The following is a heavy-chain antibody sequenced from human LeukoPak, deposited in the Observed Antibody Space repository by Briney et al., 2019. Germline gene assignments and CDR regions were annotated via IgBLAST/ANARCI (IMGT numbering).Heavy chain of an antibody. V-gene: IGHV3-33*01. CDR2: IWCDGSNK. J-gene: IGHJ6*02. CDR3: ASDLDGIWCGVLFSPAPGSYGMDV. CDR1: GFTFSSYG. D-gene: IGHD3-10*01. Sequence: PGRSLRLSCAASGFTFSSYGMHWVRQAPGKGLEWVAGIWCDGSNKYYADSVKGRFTISRDNSKNTLYLQMNSLRDENTAVYYCASDLDGIWCGVLFSPAPGSYGMDVWGQGTTVTVSS.